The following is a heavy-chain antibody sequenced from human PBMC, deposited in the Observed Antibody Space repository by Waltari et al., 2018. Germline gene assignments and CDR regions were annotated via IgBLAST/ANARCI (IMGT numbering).Heavy chain of an antibody. J-gene: IGHJ4*02. D-gene: IGHD3-10*01. Sequence: QVQLQQWGAGPSKPSETLSLTCVVYGGSFSGFYWSWIRQPPGKGLEYIGEINYRGTTTYNPSLKSRVTISIDTSKNHFSLKLSSVTAADTAVYYCARGDYSGSGSYNSWGQGTLVTVSS. CDR1: GGSFSGFY. CDR3: ARGDYSGSGSYNS. V-gene: IGHV4-34*01. CDR2: INYRGTT.